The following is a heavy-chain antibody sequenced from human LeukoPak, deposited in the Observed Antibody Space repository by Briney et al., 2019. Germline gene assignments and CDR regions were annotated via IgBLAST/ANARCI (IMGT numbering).Heavy chain of an antibody. J-gene: IGHJ4*02. V-gene: IGHV3-23*01. CDR2: VSGSASNT. CDR3: AKGFQTYGELSFDV. Sequence: GGSLRLSCAASGFTFSNYAMSWVPQAPGKGLEWVSTVSGSASNTYYADSVKGRFTISRDNSKTTLYLQMNSLRADDTAVYYCAKGFQTYGELSFDVWGQGTVVAVSS. D-gene: IGHD4-17*01. CDR1: GFTFSNYA.